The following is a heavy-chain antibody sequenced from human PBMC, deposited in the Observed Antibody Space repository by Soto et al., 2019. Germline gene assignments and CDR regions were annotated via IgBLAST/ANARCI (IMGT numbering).Heavy chain of an antibody. CDR1: GDSISNLDYF. D-gene: IGHD7-27*01. CDR2: IYKSATT. Sequence: SETLSLTCSVSGDSISNLDYFWAWIRQPPGQALEYIGYIYKSATTYYNPSFESRVAISVDTSKSQFSLNVTSVTAADTAVYFCARGRYCLTGRCFPNWLDSWGQGALVTVYS. CDR3: ARGRYCLTGRCFPNWLDS. J-gene: IGHJ5*01. V-gene: IGHV4-30-4*01.